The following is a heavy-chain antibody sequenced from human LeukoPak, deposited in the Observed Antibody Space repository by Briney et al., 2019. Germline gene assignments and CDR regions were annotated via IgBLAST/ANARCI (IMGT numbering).Heavy chain of an antibody. CDR2: INPNSGGT. D-gene: IGHD2-2*01. V-gene: IGHV1-2*02. CDR1: GYTFPGYY. CDR3: ARVPRRIVVVPAVFDY. Sequence: ASVKVSCKASGYTFPGYYMHWVRQAPGQGLEWMGWINPNSGGTNYAQKFQGRVTMTRDTSISTAYMELSRLRSDDTAVYYCARVPRRIVVVPAVFDYWGQGTLVTVSS. J-gene: IGHJ4*02.